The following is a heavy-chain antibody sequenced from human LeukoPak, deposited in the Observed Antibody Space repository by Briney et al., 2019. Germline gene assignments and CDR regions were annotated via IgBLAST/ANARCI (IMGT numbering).Heavy chain of an antibody. CDR2: IYSGGST. D-gene: IGHD5-18*01. V-gene: IGHV3-66*01. Sequence: PGGSLRLSCAASGFTVSGNFLSWVRQAPGKGLECVSVIYSGGSTFYTDSVKGRFTISRDNSKNTLYLQMNNLRAEDTAVYYCAAGYNHGFLDYWGRGTLVTVSS. CDR3: AAGYNHGFLDY. J-gene: IGHJ4*02. CDR1: GFTVSGNF.